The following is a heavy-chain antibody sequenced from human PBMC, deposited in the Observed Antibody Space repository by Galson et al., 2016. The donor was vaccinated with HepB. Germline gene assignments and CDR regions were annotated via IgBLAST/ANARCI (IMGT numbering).Heavy chain of an antibody. D-gene: IGHD6-19*01. CDR1: GFTFGDYA. J-gene: IGHJ5*02. V-gene: IGHV3-7*01. Sequence: SLRLSCAASGFTFGDYAMSWVRQAPGKGLEWVANVRQDGSETHYVDSVNGRFTISRDNAKNSLYLQMNSLRAEDTGVYHCARQGGSGWNREYNWFDPWGQGTLVTVSS. CDR2: VRQDGSET. CDR3: ARQGGSGWNREYNWFDP.